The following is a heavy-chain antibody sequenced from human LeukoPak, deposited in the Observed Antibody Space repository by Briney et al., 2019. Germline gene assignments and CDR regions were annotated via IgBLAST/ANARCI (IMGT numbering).Heavy chain of an antibody. J-gene: IGHJ4*02. V-gene: IGHV4-38-2*02. D-gene: IGHD2-15*01. CDR2: IHHSGST. CDR3: ARRLRFPYCSGGSCYSNYYFDY. Sequence: SETLSLTCTVSGYSISSGYYWGWIRQPPGKGLEWIGSIHHSGSTYYNPSLKSRVTISVDTSKNQFSLKLSSVTAADTAVYYCARRLRFPYCSGGSCYSNYYFDYWGQGTLVTVSS. CDR1: GYSISSGYY.